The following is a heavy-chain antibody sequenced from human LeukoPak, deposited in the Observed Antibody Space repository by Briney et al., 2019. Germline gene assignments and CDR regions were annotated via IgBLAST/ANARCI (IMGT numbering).Heavy chain of an antibody. Sequence: GALRLSCAASGFTFSDYYMSWIRQAPGKGLEWVSYITNSGSTIYYADSVKGRFTISRDNAKNSLYLQMNSLRAEDTAVYYCARTREGFDWLFTFDYWGQGTLVTVSS. D-gene: IGHD3-9*01. CDR1: GFTFSDYY. CDR3: ARTREGFDWLFTFDY. CDR2: ITNSGSTI. V-gene: IGHV3-11*04. J-gene: IGHJ4*02.